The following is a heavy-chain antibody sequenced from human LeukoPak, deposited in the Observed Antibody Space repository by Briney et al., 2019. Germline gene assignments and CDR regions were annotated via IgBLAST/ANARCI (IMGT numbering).Heavy chain of an antibody. Sequence: KAGGSLRLSCAASGFNIRDHYMGWIRQAPGKGLGWVSYLSGALNIIYYADSVKGRFTISRDIANNSLSLQMTGLRADDTAIYFCVRPEDLGTLYYWGQGILVTVSS. CDR3: VRPEDLGTLYY. D-gene: IGHD1-14*01. V-gene: IGHV3-11*04. CDR1: GFNIRDHY. J-gene: IGHJ4*02. CDR2: LSGALNII.